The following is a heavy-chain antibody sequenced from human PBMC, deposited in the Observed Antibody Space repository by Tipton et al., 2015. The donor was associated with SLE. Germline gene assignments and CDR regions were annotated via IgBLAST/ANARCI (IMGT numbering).Heavy chain of an antibody. CDR1: GGSISSGDYY. CDR2: IYYSGST. J-gene: IGHJ4*02. Sequence: TLSLTCTVSGGSISSGDYYWSWIRQPPGKGLEWIGYIYYSGSTYYNPSLKSRVTISVDTSKNQFSLKLSSVTAADTAVYYCARGTIAARRLDYWGQGTLVTVSS. V-gene: IGHV4-30-4*01. D-gene: IGHD6-6*01. CDR3: ARGTIAARRLDY.